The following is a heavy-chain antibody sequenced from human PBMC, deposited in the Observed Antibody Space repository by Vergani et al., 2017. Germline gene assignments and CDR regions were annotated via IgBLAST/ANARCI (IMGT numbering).Heavy chain of an antibody. J-gene: IGHJ4*02. Sequence: QVQLVQSGAEVKKPGSSVKVSCKASGGTFSSYTFSWVRPAPGQGVEWMGRVIPLATMADYLQKLQARVTITADKSTSTLYMQLSSLRSEDTAFYYCARESFGGNFEYWGKGTRVTVSS. D-gene: IGHD4-23*01. CDR1: GGTFSSYT. CDR3: ARESFGGNFEY. V-gene: IGHV1-69*08. CDR2: VIPLATMA.